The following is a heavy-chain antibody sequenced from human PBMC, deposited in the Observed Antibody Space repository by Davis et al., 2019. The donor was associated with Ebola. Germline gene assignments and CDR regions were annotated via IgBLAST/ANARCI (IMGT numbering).Heavy chain of an antibody. CDR2: IYTGDPET. J-gene: IGHJ3*02. V-gene: IGHV5-51*01. D-gene: IGHD2-8*02. Sequence: PGGSLRLSCQDSGNSFASHWIGWVRQTPGKGLEWMGIIYTGDPETRYSPSFRGQVTISADKSIKTAFLQWSSLKASDTAMYYCASLRRTITGMDDAFDIWGQGTMVTVSS. CDR1: GNSFASHW. CDR3: ASLRRTITGMDDAFDI.